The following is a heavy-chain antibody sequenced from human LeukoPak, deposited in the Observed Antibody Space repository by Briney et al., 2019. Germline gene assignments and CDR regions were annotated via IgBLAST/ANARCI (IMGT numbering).Heavy chain of an antibody. J-gene: IGHJ4*02. Sequence: GGSLRLSCAASEFTFSTYAMSWVRQAPGKGLEWVGRIKSKTDGGTTDYAAPVKGRFTISRDDSKNTLYLQMNSLRAEDTAVYYCAKDGLANTPFDYWGQGTLVTVSS. CDR3: AKDGLANTPFDY. V-gene: IGHV3-15*01. CDR2: IKSKTDGGTT. CDR1: EFTFSTYA. D-gene: IGHD2-2*02.